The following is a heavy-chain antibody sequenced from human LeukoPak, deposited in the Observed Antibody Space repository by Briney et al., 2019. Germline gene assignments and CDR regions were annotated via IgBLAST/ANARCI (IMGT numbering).Heavy chain of an antibody. CDR1: GFTVSSNY. CDR2: IWYDGSNK. D-gene: IGHD6-13*01. V-gene: IGHV3-33*08. Sequence: GGSLRLSCAASGFTVSSNYMSWVRQAPGKGLEWVAVIWYDGSNKYYADSVKGRFTISRDNSKNTLYLQMNSLRAEDTAVYYCAGSWLNYYYYGMDVWGQGTTVTVSS. CDR3: AGSWLNYYYYGMDV. J-gene: IGHJ6*02.